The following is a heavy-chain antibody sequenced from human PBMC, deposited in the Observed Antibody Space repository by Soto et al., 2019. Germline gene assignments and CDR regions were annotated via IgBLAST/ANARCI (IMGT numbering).Heavy chain of an antibody. D-gene: IGHD2-15*01. V-gene: IGHV3-23*01. CDR3: AKRRGAGGHFDY. CDR2: VSIGGST. J-gene: IGHJ4*02. CDR1: GFAFSSYA. Sequence: GGSLRLSCAASGFAFSSYAMGWVRQGPGKGLEWVAGVSIGGSTHYADSVRGRFTISRDNSKNTLSLQMNSLTAEDTAVYFCAKRRGAGGHFDYWGQRALVTVSS.